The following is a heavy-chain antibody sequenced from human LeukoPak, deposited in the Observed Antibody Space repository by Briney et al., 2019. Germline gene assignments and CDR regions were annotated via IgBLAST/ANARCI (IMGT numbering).Heavy chain of an antibody. CDR3: ARDWPDCSGGSCYYNY. CDR1: GYTFTGYY. J-gene: IGHJ4*02. D-gene: IGHD2-15*01. V-gene: IGHV1-2*02. Sequence: ASVKVSCKASGYTFTGYYMHWVRHAPGQGLEWMGWINPGSGGTNYAQRVQGRVTMTRDTSISTDYMELSRLRSDDTAVYYCARDWPDCSGGSCYYNYWGQGTLVTVSS. CDR2: INPGSGGT.